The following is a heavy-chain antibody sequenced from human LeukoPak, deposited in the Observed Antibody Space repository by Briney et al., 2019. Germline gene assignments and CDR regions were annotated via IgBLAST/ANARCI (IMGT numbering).Heavy chain of an antibody. CDR3: AREGQWLVQTAFDI. CDR1: GFTFSSYS. J-gene: IGHJ3*02. V-gene: IGHV3-21*01. Sequence: GGSLRLPCAASGFTFSSYSMNWVRQAPGKGLEWVSSISSSSSYIYYADSVKGRFTISRDNAKNSLYLQMNSLRAEDTAVYYCAREGQWLVQTAFDIWGQGTMVTVSS. D-gene: IGHD6-19*01. CDR2: ISSSSSYI.